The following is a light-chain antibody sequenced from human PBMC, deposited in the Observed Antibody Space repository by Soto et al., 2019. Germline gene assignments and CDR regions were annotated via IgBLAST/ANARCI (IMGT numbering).Light chain of an antibody. CDR3: QQYGSSRYT. V-gene: IGKV3-20*01. CDR2: GAS. Sequence: EIVLTQSPGTLSLSPGERATLSCRASQSVSSSYLAWYQQKHGQAPRLLIYGASSMATGIPDRFSGSGSGKDFALTISRLELEDFAVYYCQQYGSSRYTFGQGTKLEIK. J-gene: IGKJ2*01. CDR1: QSVSSSY.